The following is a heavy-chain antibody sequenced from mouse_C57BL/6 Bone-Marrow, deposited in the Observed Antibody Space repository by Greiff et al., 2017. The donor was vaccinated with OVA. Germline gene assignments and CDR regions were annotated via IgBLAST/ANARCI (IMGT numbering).Heavy chain of an antibody. V-gene: IGHV1-5*01. Sequence: EVQLQESGTVLARPGASVKMSCKTSGYTFTSYWMHWVKQRPGQGLEWIGAIYPGNSDTSYNQKFKGKAKLTAVTSASTAYMELSSLTNEDSAVYYCTGTTTVVRYFDVWGTGTTVTVSS. D-gene: IGHD1-1*01. J-gene: IGHJ1*03. CDR2: IYPGNSDT. CDR1: GYTFTSYW. CDR3: TGTTTVVRYFDV.